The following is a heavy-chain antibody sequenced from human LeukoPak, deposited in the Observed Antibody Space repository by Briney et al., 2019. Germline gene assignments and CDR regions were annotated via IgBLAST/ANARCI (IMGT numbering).Heavy chain of an antibody. V-gene: IGHV3-21*01. Sequence: GGSLRLSCEASGFTFNIYSMNWVRQVQGKGLEWVSSISSQSVYIYYADSVKGRFAISRDNAKKSLYLQMNSLTAEDTAVYFCSRDLDCTVTTCFDGDDGFDIWGRGTMVTVSS. CDR2: ISSQSVYI. D-gene: IGHD2-8*02. CDR3: SRDLDCTVTTCFDGDDGFDI. J-gene: IGHJ3*02. CDR1: GFTFNIYS.